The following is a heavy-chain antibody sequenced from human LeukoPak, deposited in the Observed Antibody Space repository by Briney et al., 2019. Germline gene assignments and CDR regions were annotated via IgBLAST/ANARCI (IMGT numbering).Heavy chain of an antibody. Sequence: SETLSLTCAVSGYSISRGYYWGWIRQPPGKGLEWIGNIYHSGITSYNPSLKSRVTISVDTSKNQLSLKLTSVTAADTAVYCCARGITIFGVATIYYFDYWGQGSLVTVSS. CDR1: GYSISRGYY. V-gene: IGHV4-38-2*01. CDR3: ARGITIFGVATIYYFDY. J-gene: IGHJ4*02. D-gene: IGHD3-3*01. CDR2: IYHSGIT.